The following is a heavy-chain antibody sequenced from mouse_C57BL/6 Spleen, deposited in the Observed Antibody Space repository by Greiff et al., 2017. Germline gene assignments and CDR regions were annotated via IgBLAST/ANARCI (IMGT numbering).Heavy chain of an antibody. V-gene: IGHV1-64*01. CDR1: GYTFTSYW. J-gene: IGHJ3*01. D-gene: IGHD3-2*02. CDR2: IHPNSGST. CDR3: ARWTAQATGWVAY. Sequence: QVQLQQPGAELVKPGASVKLSCKASGYTFTSYWMHWVKQRPGQGLEWIGMIHPNSGSTNYNEKFKSKATLTVDKSSSTAYMQRSSLTSEDSAVYYCARWTAQATGWVAYWGQGTLVTVSA.